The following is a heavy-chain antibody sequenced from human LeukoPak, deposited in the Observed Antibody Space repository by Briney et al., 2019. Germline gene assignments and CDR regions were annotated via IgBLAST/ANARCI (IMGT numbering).Heavy chain of an antibody. CDR3: ATFSTVRGLRY. V-gene: IGHV1-24*01. D-gene: IGHD4-11*01. CDR2: FDPEDGET. Sequence: ASVKVSCKVSGYTLTELSMHWVRQAPGKGLEWMGGFDPEDGETIYAQKFQGRVTMTEDTSTDTAYIQLSSLIFEDTAVYYCATFSTVRGLRYWGQGTLVTVSS. CDR1: GYTLTELS. J-gene: IGHJ4*02.